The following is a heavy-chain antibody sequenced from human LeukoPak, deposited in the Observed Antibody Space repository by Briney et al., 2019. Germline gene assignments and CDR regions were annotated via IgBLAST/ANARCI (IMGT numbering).Heavy chain of an antibody. D-gene: IGHD2-2*01. CDR2: IYHSGST. CDR1: GYSSSSGYY. J-gene: IGHJ4*02. Sequence: SETLSLTCAVSGYSSSSGYYWGWIRQPPGKGMEWIGSIYHSGSTYYNPSLKSRVTISVDTSKNQFSLKLSSVTAAGTAVYYCARLVVVPAALAFDYWGQGTLVTVSS. V-gene: IGHV4-38-2*01. CDR3: ARLVVVPAALAFDY.